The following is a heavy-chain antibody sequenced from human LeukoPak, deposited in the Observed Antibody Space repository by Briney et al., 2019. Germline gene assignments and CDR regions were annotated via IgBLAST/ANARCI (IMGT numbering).Heavy chain of an antibody. CDR3: ARDRWGSGYDPSYFDY. D-gene: IGHD5-12*01. CDR1: GYTFTGYY. CDR2: INPNSGGT. V-gene: IGHV1-2*02. Sequence: ASVKVSCKASGYTFTGYYMHWVRQAPGQGLEWMGWINPNSGGTNYAQKFQGRVTMTRDTSISTAYMELSRLRSDDTAVYYCARDRWGSGYDPSYFDYWGQGTLDTVSS. J-gene: IGHJ4*02.